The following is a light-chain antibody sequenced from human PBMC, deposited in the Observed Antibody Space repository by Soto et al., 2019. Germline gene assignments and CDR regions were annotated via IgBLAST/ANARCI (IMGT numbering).Light chain of an antibody. J-gene: IGKJ4*01. Sequence: DIVMTQSPLSQPVTPGEPASMSCRSSQNLLHSNGYNYLDWYLQKPGQSPQLLIYLGSNRASGVPDRFSGSGSGTDFTLKISRVEAEDVGVYYCMQALQTPLTFGGGTKVEIK. CDR1: QNLLHSNGYNY. V-gene: IGKV2-28*01. CDR2: LGS. CDR3: MQALQTPLT.